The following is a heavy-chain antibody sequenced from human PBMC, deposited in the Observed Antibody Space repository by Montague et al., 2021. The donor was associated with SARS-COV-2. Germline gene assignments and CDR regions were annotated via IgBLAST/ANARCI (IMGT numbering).Heavy chain of an antibody. V-gene: IGHV4-39*01. D-gene: IGHD3-10*01. CDR1: GDSISSSNYY. J-gene: IGHJ4*02. CDR3: ARREDYYGSGSYPN. Sequence: SETLSLTCTVSGDSISSSNYYWGWIRQPPGKGLEWIGSIYYSGSTYYNPSLKSRVTISADTSKNQFSLKLSSVTAADTAVYYCARREDYYGSGSYPNWGQGTLVTVSS. CDR2: IYYSGST.